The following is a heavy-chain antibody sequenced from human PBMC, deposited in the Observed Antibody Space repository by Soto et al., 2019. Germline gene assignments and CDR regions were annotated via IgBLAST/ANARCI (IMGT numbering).Heavy chain of an antibody. Sequence: GGSLRLSCAASGFTFSSYWMSWVRQAPGKGLEWVANIKQDGSEKYYVDSVKGRFTISRDNAKNSLYLQMNSLRAEDTAVYYCARDPKIVVVSDPHYYYYMDVWGKGTTVTVSS. CDR1: GFTFSSYW. D-gene: IGHD2-2*01. CDR3: ARDPKIVVVSDPHYYYYMDV. CDR2: IKQDGSEK. V-gene: IGHV3-7*01. J-gene: IGHJ6*03.